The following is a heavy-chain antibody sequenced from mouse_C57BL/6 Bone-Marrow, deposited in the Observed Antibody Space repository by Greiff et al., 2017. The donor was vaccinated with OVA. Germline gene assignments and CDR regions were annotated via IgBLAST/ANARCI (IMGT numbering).Heavy chain of an antibody. CDR1: GYAFTNYL. J-gene: IGHJ3*01. CDR2: INPGSGGT. Sequence: QVQLQQSGAELVRPGTSVKVSCKASGYAFTNYLIEWVKQRPGQGLEWIGVINPGSGGTNYNEKFKGKATLTADKSSSTAYMQLSSLTSEDSAVYFCARSRGFYGSSSWFAYWGQGTLVTVSA. D-gene: IGHD1-1*01. CDR3: ARSRGFYGSSSWFAY. V-gene: IGHV1-54*01.